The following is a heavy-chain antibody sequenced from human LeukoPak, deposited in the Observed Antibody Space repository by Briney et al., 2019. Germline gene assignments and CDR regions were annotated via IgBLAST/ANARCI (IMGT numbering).Heavy chain of an antibody. J-gene: IGHJ4*02. CDR2: IYPGDSDT. CDR3: ARHGRVGATFFDY. Sequence: GESLKISCKGSGYRFTSYWIGWVRQMPGKGLEWMGIIYPGDSDTSYSPSFQGQVTISADKSIRTAYLQWSSLRASDTAMYYCARHGRVGATFFDYWGQGTLVTVSS. CDR1: GYRFTSYW. D-gene: IGHD1-26*01. V-gene: IGHV5-51*01.